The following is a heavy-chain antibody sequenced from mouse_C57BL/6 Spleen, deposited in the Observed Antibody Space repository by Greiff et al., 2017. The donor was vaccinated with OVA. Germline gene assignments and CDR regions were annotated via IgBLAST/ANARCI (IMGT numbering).Heavy chain of an antibody. J-gene: IGHJ4*01. V-gene: IGHV3-6*01. D-gene: IGHD3-3*01. CDR2: LSYDGSN. Sequence: EVQLQQSGPGLVKPSQSLSLTCSVTGYSITSGYYWNWIRQFPGNNLEWMGYLSYDGSNNYNPSLKNRISITLDTAENQFFMKLNSVTTENTAAYYCAKGELGDMDYWGQGTSVTVSS. CDR3: AKGELGDMDY. CDR1: GYSITSGYY.